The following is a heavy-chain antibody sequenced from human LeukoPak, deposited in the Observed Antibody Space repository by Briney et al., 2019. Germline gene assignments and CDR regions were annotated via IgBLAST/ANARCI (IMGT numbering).Heavy chain of an antibody. D-gene: IGHD2-15*01. V-gene: IGHV1-2*02. Sequence: GASVKVSCKASGYTFTDYYMHWLRQAPGQGLEWMGWINPNNGGTNYAQRFQGRDTMTRDTSINTAYMEVGRLRFDDTAVYYCASGPSLGTTHPYFDYWGQGTLVAVSS. J-gene: IGHJ4*02. CDR1: GYTFTDYY. CDR2: INPNNGGT. CDR3: ASGPSLGTTHPYFDY.